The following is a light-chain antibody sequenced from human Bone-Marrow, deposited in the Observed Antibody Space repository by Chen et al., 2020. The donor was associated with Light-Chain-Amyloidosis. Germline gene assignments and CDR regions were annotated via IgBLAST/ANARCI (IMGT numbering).Light chain of an antibody. Sequence: SYELTQPPSVSVSPGQTARITCSGDDLPTKYAYWYQQKPGQAPVLVIHRDTERPSGISSRVSGSSKGRTATMTISGVQAAEEADDHCRPADGSGTDEPICGGGTKLTVL. CDR1: DLPTKY. CDR3: RPADGSGTDEPI. CDR2: RDT. V-gene: IGLV3-25*02. J-gene: IGLJ2*01.